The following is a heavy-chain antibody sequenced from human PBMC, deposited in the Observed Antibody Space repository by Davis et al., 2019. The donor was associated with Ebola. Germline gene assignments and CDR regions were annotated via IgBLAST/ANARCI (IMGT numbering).Heavy chain of an antibody. Sequence: PGGSLRLYCTGSGFSFSIYAMSWVRQPPGKGLEWISNIGGSGGNTNYADPVKGRFTISRDNSKNTLYLQMNSLRAEDTAVYYCARDRGYCSSTSCYGTRYWDYWGQGTLVTVSS. CDR1: GFSFSIYA. CDR2: IGGSGGNT. D-gene: IGHD2-2*01. J-gene: IGHJ4*02. V-gene: IGHV3-23*01. CDR3: ARDRGYCSSTSCYGTRYWDY.